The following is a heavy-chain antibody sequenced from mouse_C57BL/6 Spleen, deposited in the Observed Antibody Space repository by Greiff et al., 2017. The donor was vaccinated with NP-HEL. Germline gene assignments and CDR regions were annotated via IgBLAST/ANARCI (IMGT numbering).Heavy chain of an antibody. CDR3: TTSMITTRFAY. D-gene: IGHD2-4*01. CDR1: GFNIKDDY. V-gene: IGHV14-4*01. CDR2: IDPENGAT. Sequence: EVQLQQSGAELVRPGASVKLSCTASGFNIKDDYMHWVKQRPEQGLEWIGWIDPENGATEYASKFQGKATITADTSSNTAYLQLSSLTSEDTAVYYCTTSMITTRFAYWGQGTLVTVSA. J-gene: IGHJ3*01.